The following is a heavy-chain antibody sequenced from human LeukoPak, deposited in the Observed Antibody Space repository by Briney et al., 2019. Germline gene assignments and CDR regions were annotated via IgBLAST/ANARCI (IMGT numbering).Heavy chain of an antibody. CDR2: INPSGGST. CDR3: ARDSYYDFWSGYYGLDY. D-gene: IGHD3-3*01. CDR1: GYTFTSYY. V-gene: IGHV1-46*01. Sequence: EASVMVSCKASGYTFTSYYMHWVRQAPGQGLEWMGIINPSGGSTSYAQKFQGRVTMTRDMSTSTVYMELSSLRSEDTAVYYCARDSYYDFWSGYYGLDYWGQGTLVTVSS. J-gene: IGHJ4*02.